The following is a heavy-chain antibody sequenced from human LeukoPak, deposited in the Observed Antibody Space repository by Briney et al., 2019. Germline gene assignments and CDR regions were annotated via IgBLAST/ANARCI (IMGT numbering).Heavy chain of an antibody. CDR2: IYYSGST. CDR3: ARGPDYYDY. CDR1: GGSISSYY. D-gene: IGHD3-10*01. J-gene: IGHJ4*02. V-gene: IGHV4-59*01. Sequence: SETLSLTCTVPGGSISSYYWSWIRQPPGKGLEWIGYIYYSGSTNYNPSLKSRVTISVDTSKNQFSLKLSSVTAADTAVYYCARGPDYYDYWGQGTLVTVSS.